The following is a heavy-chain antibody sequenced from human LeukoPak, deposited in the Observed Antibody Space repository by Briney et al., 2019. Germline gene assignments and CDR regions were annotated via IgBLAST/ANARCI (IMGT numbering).Heavy chain of an antibody. V-gene: IGHV3-30*03. J-gene: IGHJ6*02. CDR2: ISYDGSNK. D-gene: IGHD3-10*01. Sequence: PGRSLRLSCAASGFTFSSYGMHWVRQAPGKGLEWVAVISYDGSNKYYADSVKGRFTISRDNSKNTLYLQMNSLRAEDTAVYYCARDGWPAGRRSGYYYGMDVWGQGTTVTVSS. CDR1: GFTFSSYG. CDR3: ARDGWPAGRRSGYYYGMDV.